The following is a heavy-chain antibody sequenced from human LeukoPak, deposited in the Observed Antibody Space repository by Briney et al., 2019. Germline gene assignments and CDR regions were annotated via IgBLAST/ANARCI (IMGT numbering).Heavy chain of an antibody. J-gene: IGHJ4*02. Sequence: GASVKVSCKASGYTFTDYYIHWVRQAPGQGLEWMGWINPNRGVTNYAQKFHGRVTMTRDTSISTAYMELSRLRSDDTAVLYCARDAQIYFYGYDYWGQGTLVTVSS. D-gene: IGHD5-18*01. CDR2: INPNRGVT. CDR3: ARDAQIYFYGYDY. V-gene: IGHV1-2*02. CDR1: GYTFTDYY.